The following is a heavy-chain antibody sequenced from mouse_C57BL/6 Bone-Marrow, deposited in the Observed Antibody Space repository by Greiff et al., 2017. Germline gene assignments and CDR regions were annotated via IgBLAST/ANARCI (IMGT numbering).Heavy chain of an antibody. CDR2: IYPRSGYT. V-gene: IGHV1-81*01. Sequence: LVESGAELARPGASVKLSCKASGYTFTSYGISWVKQRTGQGLEWIGEIYPRSGYTYYNEKFKGKATLTADKSSSTAYMELRSLTSEDSAVYFCAVKFAYWGQGTLGTVSA. CDR3: AVKFAY. J-gene: IGHJ3*01. CDR1: GYTFTSYG.